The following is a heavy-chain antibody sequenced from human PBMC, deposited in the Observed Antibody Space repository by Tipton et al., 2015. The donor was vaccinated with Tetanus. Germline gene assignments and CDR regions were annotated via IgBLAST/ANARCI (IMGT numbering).Heavy chain of an antibody. CDR3: ARRGGGSTFDH. V-gene: IGHV4-31*03. J-gene: IGHJ4*02. CDR1: GGSISSGGYY. D-gene: IGHD1-26*01. Sequence: RSLRLSCSVSGGSISSGGYYWSWIRQHPGKGLEWIGYIYYTGNTYYNPSLKSRLTISLDTSKNQFSLRLSSLSAADTAVYFCARRGGGSTFDHWGQGTLVTVSS. CDR2: IYYTGNT.